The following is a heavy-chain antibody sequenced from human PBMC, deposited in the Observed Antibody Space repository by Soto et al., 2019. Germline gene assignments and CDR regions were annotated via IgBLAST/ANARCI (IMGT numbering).Heavy chain of an antibody. CDR1: GFTFSSYG. CDR3: ANDRRPNYYYGMDV. V-gene: IGHV3-30*18. CDR2: ISYDGSNK. D-gene: IGHD6-6*01. J-gene: IGHJ6*02. Sequence: QVQLVESGGGVVQPGRSLRLSCAASGFTFSSYGMHWVRQAPGKGLEWVAVISYDGSNKYYADSVKGRFTITRDNAKNTLNLHVNGLRAGDTAVYPCANDRRPNYYYGMDVWGQGTTVTVSS.